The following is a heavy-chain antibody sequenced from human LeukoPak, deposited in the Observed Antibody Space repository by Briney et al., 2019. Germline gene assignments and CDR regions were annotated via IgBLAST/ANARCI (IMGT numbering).Heavy chain of an antibody. Sequence: SETLSLTCAVYGGSFSGYYWSWIRQPPGKGLEWIGEINHSGSTNYNPSLKSRVTISVDTSKSQFSLKLSSVTAADMAVYYCARDRGSTRPFDYWGQGTLVTVSS. J-gene: IGHJ4*02. V-gene: IGHV4-34*01. CDR2: INHSGST. CDR1: GGSFSGYY. CDR3: ARDRGSTRPFDY. D-gene: IGHD2-2*01.